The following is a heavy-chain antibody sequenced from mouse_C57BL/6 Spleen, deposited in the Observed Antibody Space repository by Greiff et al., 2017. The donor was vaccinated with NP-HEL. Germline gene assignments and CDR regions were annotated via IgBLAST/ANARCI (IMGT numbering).Heavy chain of an antibody. CDR1: GYTFTSYW. Sequence: VKLVESGAELVKPGASVKMSCKASGYTFTSYWITWVKQRPGQGLEWIGDIYPGSGSTNYNEKFKSKATLTVDTSSSTAYMQLSSLTSEDSAVYYCARITTDAMDYWGQGTSVTVSS. CDR2: IYPGSGST. J-gene: IGHJ4*01. V-gene: IGHV1-55*01. D-gene: IGHD1-1*01. CDR3: ARITTDAMDY.